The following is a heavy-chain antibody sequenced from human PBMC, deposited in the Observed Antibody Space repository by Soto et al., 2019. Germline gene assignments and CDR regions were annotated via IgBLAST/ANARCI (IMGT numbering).Heavy chain of an antibody. D-gene: IGHD1-1*01. Sequence: QVRLQEWGPGLVKPSQTLSLKCSVSGGSITTGGRYWSWIRQLPGKGLEWIGDIYYSGNTYYNASRKRRVTISVEAAKNQFSLKLCCVTAADTAVYYCAQALVFTGGDGFDIWGQGRLVTVSS. CDR1: GGSITTGGRY. J-gene: IGHJ3*02. V-gene: IGHV4-31*02. CDR3: AQALVFTGGDGFDI. CDR2: IYYSGNT.